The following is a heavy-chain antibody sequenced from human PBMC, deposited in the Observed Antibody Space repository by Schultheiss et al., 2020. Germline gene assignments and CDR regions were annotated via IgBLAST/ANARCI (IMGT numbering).Heavy chain of an antibody. V-gene: IGHV3-11*04. J-gene: IGHJ4*02. Sequence: GGSLRLSCAASGFTFSDYYMSWIRQAPGKGLEWVSYIGSSGSPKYYADSVKGRFTISRDNAKNSLYLQMNSLRDEDTATYYCAKEGTGGSSEFDSWGQGTLVIV. CDR1: GFTFSDYY. CDR2: IGSSGSPK. CDR3: AKEGTGGSSEFDS. D-gene: IGHD6-6*01.